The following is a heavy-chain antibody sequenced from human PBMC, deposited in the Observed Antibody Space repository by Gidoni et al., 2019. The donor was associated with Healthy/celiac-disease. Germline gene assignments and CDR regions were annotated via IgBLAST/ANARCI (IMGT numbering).Heavy chain of an antibody. CDR3: ARGPVGATPTDY. CDR1: GGSFSGYY. V-gene: IGHV4-34*01. Sequence: QVQLQQWGAGLLKPSETLSLTCAVYGGSFSGYYWSWIRQPPGKGLEWIGELNHSGSTNYNPSLKSRVTISVDTSKNQFSLKLSSVTAADTAVYYCARGPVGATPTDYWGQGTLVTVSS. D-gene: IGHD1-26*01. J-gene: IGHJ4*02. CDR2: LNHSGST.